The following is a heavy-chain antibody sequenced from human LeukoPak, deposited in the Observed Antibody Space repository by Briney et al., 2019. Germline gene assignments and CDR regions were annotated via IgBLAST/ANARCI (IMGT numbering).Heavy chain of an antibody. Sequence: SETLSLTCTVSGGSISSYYWSWIRQPAGKGLEWIGRIYTSGSTNYNPSLKSRVTMSVDTSKNQFSLKLSSVTAADTAVYYCARDWNYDFWSGYPGGYNWFDPWGQGTLVTVSS. V-gene: IGHV4-4*07. J-gene: IGHJ5*01. CDR2: IYTSGST. D-gene: IGHD3-3*01. CDR1: GGSISSYY. CDR3: ARDWNYDFWSGYPGGYNWFDP.